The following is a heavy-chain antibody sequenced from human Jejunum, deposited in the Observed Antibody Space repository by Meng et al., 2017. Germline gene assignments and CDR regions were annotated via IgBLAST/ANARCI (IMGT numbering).Heavy chain of an antibody. J-gene: IGHJ6*02. CDR2: IIFSGFNT. Sequence: GESLKISCAASGFTCSPYAFRWVGQRPGKGLEGLAIIFSGFNTNYADSVKGRFTVSRDNSKDTLVLQMNSLRAEDTGVYFCALVFQTSRGTWASYRSYGMDAWGQGTTVTVSS. V-gene: IGHV3-23*01. CDR1: GFTCSPYA. D-gene: IGHD3-16*02. CDR3: ALVFQTSRGTWASYRSYGMDA.